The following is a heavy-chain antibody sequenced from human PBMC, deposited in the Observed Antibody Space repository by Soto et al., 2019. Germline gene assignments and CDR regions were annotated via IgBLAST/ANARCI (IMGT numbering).Heavy chain of an antibody. J-gene: IGHJ4*02. V-gene: IGHV3-30*03. D-gene: IGHD3-10*01. CDR3: ARDSIITMVRGVTSMFDY. CDR2: VSYDGSNK. CDR1: GFTFSKFG. Sequence: GGSLRLSCAASGFTFSKFGIHWVRQAPGKGLEWVAVVSYDGSNKYYADSVKGRFTISRDNSKNTLYLQMNSLRAEDTAVYYCARDSIITMVRGVTSMFDYWGQGTLVTVSS.